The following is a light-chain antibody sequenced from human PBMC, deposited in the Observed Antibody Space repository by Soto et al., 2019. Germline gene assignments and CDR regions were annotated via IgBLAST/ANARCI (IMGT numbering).Light chain of an antibody. V-gene: IGLV2-14*01. CDR2: EVS. Sequence: QSVLTQPASVSGSPGQSITISCTGTSSDIGTCNYVSWYQQHPGKAPKVMIYEVSNRPSGVSNRFSGSKSGNTASLTISGLQAEDEADYYCSSYTVTSVTLYVFGTGTKVTVL. CDR1: SSDIGTCNY. CDR3: SSYTVTSVTLYV. J-gene: IGLJ1*01.